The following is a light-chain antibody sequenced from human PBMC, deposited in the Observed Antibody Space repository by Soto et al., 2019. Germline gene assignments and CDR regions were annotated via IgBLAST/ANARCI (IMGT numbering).Light chain of an antibody. J-gene: IGKJ2*01. CDR1: RRVGSNY. Sequence: EIVLTQSPGTVSLSPGERVTLSCRASRRVGSNYLAWYQQIPGQAPRLLIYGASSRASGVSDRFSGSGSAPDFTLTINRLEPEELGVYYCQQYGNSRQTFGQGTKLEIK. V-gene: IGKV3-20*01. CDR3: QQYGNSRQT. CDR2: GAS.